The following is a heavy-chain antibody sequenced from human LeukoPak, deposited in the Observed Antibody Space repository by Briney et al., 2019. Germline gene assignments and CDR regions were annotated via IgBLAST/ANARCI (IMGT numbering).Heavy chain of an antibody. D-gene: IGHD1-7*01. CDR1: GGSFSNYY. CDR3: ARRWNYGRNYYIDV. CDR2: INDNGRA. Sequence: SETLSLTSAVYGGSFSNYYWNWIRQPPGKGLEWLGEINDNGRANYNPSLMSRVTVSVDTSKSQFSLRLTSVTATDTAVYYCARRWNYGRNYYIDVWGKGSTVSVSS. J-gene: IGHJ6*03. V-gene: IGHV4-34*01.